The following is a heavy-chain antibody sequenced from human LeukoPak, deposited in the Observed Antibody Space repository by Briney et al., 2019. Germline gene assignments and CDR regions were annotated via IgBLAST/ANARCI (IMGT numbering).Heavy chain of an antibody. V-gene: IGHV3-23*01. CDR1: GFTFSAFA. Sequence: GGSLRLSCGTSGFTFSAFAMSWVRQAPGKGLEWVAAIRGGGGSTYYADSVKGRFTISRDNSRSTLFLQMNSLSGDDAAVYYCASQGYCSGGRCYSNYWGQGTLVTVSS. CDR2: IRGGGGST. J-gene: IGHJ4*02. CDR3: ASQGYCSGGRCYSNY. D-gene: IGHD2-15*01.